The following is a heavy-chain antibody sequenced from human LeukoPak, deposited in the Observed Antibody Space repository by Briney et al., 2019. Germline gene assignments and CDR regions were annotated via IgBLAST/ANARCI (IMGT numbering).Heavy chain of an antibody. CDR1: GFTFSDYF. CDR3: ARVSAITGATDALDF. J-gene: IGHJ3*01. CDR2: IRKKPNSYTT. D-gene: IGHD1-20*01. Sequence: PGGSLRLSCAASGFTFSDYFMDWVRQAPGKGLEWVGRIRKKPNSYTTEYAASVKGRFTFSRDDSKNSLYLQMNSLETEDTAVYYCARVSAITGATDALDFWGQGTMVTVSS. V-gene: IGHV3-72*01.